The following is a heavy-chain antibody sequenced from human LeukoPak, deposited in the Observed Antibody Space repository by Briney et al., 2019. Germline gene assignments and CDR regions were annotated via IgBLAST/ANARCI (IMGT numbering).Heavy chain of an antibody. Sequence: PSETLSLTCIVSGGAISSGSYYWGWIRQPPGKGLEWIGSMYYTGSTYNSPSLKSRVTISVDTSKNQFSLKLNSVTAADTAVYYCARAGYGDSDFDYWGQGTLVTVSS. J-gene: IGHJ4*02. CDR1: GGAISSGSYY. V-gene: IGHV4-39*07. CDR3: ARAGYGDSDFDY. CDR2: MYYTGST. D-gene: IGHD4-17*01.